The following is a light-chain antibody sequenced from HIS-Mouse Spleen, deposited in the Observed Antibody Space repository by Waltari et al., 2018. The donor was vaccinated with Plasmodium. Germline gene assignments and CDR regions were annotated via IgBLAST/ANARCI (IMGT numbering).Light chain of an antibody. CDR1: ALPNKY. CDR3: YSTDSSGNHRV. V-gene: IGLV3-10*01. Sequence: SYELTQPPSVSVSPGQTARLTCSGDALPNKYAYWYQQKSGQAPVLVIYADSKRPPGIPERFSGSSAGTLATLTISGAQVEDEADYYCYSTDSSGNHRVFGGGTKLTVL. J-gene: IGLJ3*02. CDR2: ADS.